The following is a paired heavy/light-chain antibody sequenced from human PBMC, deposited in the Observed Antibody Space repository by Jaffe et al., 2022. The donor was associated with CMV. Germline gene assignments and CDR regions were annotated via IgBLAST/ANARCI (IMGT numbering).Light chain of an antibody. J-gene: IGLJ7*01. CDR2: KDS. CDR3: QSADSSGTYAV. V-gene: IGLV3-25*03. Sequence: SYELTQPPSVSVSPGQTARITCSGDALPKQYAYWYQQKPGQAPVLVIYKDSERPSGIPERFSGSSSGTTVTLTISGVQAEDEADYYCQSADSSGTYAVFGGGTQLTVL. CDR1: ALPKQY.
Heavy chain of an antibody. V-gene: IGHV3-74*01. D-gene: IGHD3-22*01. CDR1: GFTFSSYW. CDR3: ARGPNYYDSSGYYYWDFDY. Sequence: EVQLVESGGGLVQPGGSLRLSCAASGFTFSSYWMHWVRQAPGKGLVWVSRINSDGSSTSYADSVKGRFTISRDNAKNTLYLQMNSLRAEDTAVYYCARGPNYYDSSGYYYWDFDYWGQGTLVTVSS. CDR2: INSDGSST. J-gene: IGHJ4*02.